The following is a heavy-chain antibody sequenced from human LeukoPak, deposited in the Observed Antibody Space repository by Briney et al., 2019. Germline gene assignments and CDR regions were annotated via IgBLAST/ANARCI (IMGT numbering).Heavy chain of an antibody. J-gene: IGHJ4*02. Sequence: GGSLRLSCAPSGFTVNSYYMTWVRQAPGRGLEWVSLISTGGSTYSADSVRGRFTISRDNSKNTLYLQMNSLRAEDTAVYYCAKMAIVQYFDSWGQGTLVTVSS. D-gene: IGHD2-8*01. CDR3: AKMAIVQYFDS. CDR1: GFTVNSYY. CDR2: ISTGGST. V-gene: IGHV3-53*01.